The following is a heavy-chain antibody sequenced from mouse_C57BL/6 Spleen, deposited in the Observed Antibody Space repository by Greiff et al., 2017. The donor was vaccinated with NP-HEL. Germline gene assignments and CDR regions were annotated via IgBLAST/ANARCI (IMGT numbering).Heavy chain of an antibody. Sequence: DVKLVESGGGLVKPGGSLKLSCAASGFTFSDSGMHWVRQAPEKGLEWVAYISSGSSTIYYADTVKGRFTISRDNAKNTLFLQMTSLRSEDTAMYYCARPGYYLYAMDYWGQGTSVTVSS. CDR2: ISSGSSTI. V-gene: IGHV5-17*01. CDR1: GFTFSDSG. CDR3: ARPGYYLYAMDY. D-gene: IGHD2-3*01. J-gene: IGHJ4*01.